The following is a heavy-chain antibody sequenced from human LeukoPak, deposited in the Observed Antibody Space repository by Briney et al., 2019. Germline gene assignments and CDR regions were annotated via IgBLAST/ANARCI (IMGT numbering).Heavy chain of an antibody. CDR1: GFTFSTYA. D-gene: IGHD6-13*01. V-gene: IGHV3-21*01. Sequence: PGGSLTLSCAGSGFTFSTYAMNWVRQAPGKGLEWVSSISSSSSYIYYADSVKGRFTISRDNAKNSLYLQMNSLRAEDTAVYYCARDQAAGSYFDYWGQGTLVTVSS. J-gene: IGHJ4*02. CDR2: ISSSSSYI. CDR3: ARDQAAGSYFDY.